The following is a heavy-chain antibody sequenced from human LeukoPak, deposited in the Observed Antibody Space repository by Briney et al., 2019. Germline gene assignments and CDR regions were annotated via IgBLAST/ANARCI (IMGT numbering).Heavy chain of an antibody. J-gene: IGHJ5*02. D-gene: IGHD6-6*01. CDR3: ARNTTSSPWFDP. V-gene: IGHV4-61*01. Sequence: SETLSLTCTVSGGSIKSPTSYWSWIRQPPGKGLEWIGNIYYIGTTSYNSSLSGRDTIAVDTSKNQFSLEMASVTPGDTALYYCARNTTSSPWFDPWGQGTLVIVSS. CDR1: GGSIKSPTSY. CDR2: IYYIGTT.